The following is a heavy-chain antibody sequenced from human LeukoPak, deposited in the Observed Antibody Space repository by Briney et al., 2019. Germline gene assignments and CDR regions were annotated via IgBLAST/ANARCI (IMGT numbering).Heavy chain of an antibody. D-gene: IGHD2-15*01. V-gene: IGHV3-7*01. CDR2: IDPDGSHQ. J-gene: IGHJ4*02. Sequence: GGSLRLSCAASGFIFSSSWMSWVRQAPGKGLEWVANIDPDGSHQYYVDSVKGRFTISKDNAKNSLYLQMNSLRAEDTAVYYCARDGGRREDYWGQGALVTVSS. CDR3: ARDGGRREDY. CDR1: GFIFSSSW.